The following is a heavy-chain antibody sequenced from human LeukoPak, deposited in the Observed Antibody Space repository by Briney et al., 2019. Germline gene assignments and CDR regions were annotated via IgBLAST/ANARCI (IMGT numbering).Heavy chain of an antibody. CDR1: GYSISSGYY. J-gene: IGHJ4*02. CDR3: ARMSNWLPDY. CDR2: IYHSGST. V-gene: IGHV4-38-2*01. D-gene: IGHD7-27*01. Sequence: SETLSLTCAVSGYSISSGYYWGWIRQPPGKGLEWIGSIYHSGSTYYNPSLKSRATISVDTSKNQFSLKLSSVTAADTAVYYCARMSNWLPDYWGQGTLVTVSS.